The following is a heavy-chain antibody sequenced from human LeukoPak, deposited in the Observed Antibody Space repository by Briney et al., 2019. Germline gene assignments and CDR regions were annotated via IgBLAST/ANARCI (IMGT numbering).Heavy chain of an antibody. J-gene: IGHJ6*03. CDR2: IIPIFGTA. CDR3: ASSITIFGVVINYYYYYMYV. CDR1: GGTFSSYA. Sequence: SVKVSCKASGGTFSSYAISWVRQAPGQGLEWMGGIIPIFGTANYAQKFQGRVTITTDESTSTAYMELSSLRSEDTAVYYCASSITIFGVVINYYYYYMYVWGKGTTVTVSS. V-gene: IGHV1-69*05. D-gene: IGHD3-3*01.